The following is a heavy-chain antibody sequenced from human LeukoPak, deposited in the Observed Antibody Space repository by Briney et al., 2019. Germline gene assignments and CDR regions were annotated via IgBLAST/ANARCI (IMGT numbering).Heavy chain of an antibody. CDR3: AILEPYCTSTNCTIDY. CDR2: ISGGGSGT. V-gene: IGHV3-23*01. D-gene: IGHD2-2*01. Sequence: GGSLRLSCAASGFTFRYYAMSWVRQAPGKGLEWVSAISGGGSGTYYADSVKGRFTISRDSPKHTLYLQMNSLSADDTAVYYCAILEPYCTSTNCTIDYWGKGTLVTVSS. J-gene: IGHJ4*02. CDR1: GFTFRYYA.